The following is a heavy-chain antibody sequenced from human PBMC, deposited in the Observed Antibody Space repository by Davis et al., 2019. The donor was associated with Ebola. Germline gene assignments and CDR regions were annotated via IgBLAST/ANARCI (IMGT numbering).Heavy chain of an antibody. J-gene: IGHJ4*02. D-gene: IGHD3-16*02. CDR3: ARFQYDYIWGSYRYHFDY. Sequence: GESLKISCAASGFTFSSYAMSWVRQAPGKGLEWVSAISGSGGSTYYADSVKGRFTISRDNSKNTLYLQMNSLRAEDTAVYYCARFQYDYIWGSYRYHFDYWGQGTLVTVSS. CDR2: ISGSGGST. CDR1: GFTFSSYA. V-gene: IGHV3-23*01.